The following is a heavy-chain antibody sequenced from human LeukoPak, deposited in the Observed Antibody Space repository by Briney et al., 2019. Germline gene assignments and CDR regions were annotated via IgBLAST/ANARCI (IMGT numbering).Heavy chain of an antibody. D-gene: IGHD3-10*01. CDR3: AEDSSMVRGVFTDFDY. CDR2: ISGSGCST. V-gene: IGHV3-23*01. CDR1: GFTLSSYA. Sequence: GGSLRLSCAASGFTLSSYAMSWVRQAPGKGLEWVSAISGSGCSTYYADSVKGRFTISRDNSKNTLYLQMNSLGAAAPAVCYCAEDSSMVRGVFTDFDYWGQGTLVTVSS. J-gene: IGHJ4*02.